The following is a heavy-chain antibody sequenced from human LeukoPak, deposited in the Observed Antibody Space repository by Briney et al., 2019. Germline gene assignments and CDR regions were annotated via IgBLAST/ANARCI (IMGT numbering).Heavy chain of an antibody. D-gene: IGHD6-13*01. CDR1: GFTFSSYS. V-gene: IGHV3-23*01. Sequence: GGSLRLSCAASGFTFSSYSMSWLRQAPGKGLEWVSGITVTGDTYYADSLKGRFTISRDNSRNTLYLQMNSLRADDTAVYYCAKVPVWQQLVDYWGQGTLVTVSS. CDR3: AKVPVWQQLVDY. CDR2: ITVTGDT. J-gene: IGHJ4*02.